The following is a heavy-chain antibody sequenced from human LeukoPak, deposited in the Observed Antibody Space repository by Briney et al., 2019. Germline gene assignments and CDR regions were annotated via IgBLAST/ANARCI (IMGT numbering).Heavy chain of an antibody. CDR3: AKDVQLSA. J-gene: IGHJ3*01. Sequence: GGSLRLSCAASGFNFNDAAMTWVRQAPGKGLEWVSLIASSGRNTYYTDSVRGRFTISRDNSKKTLSLQMNSLRVEDTAIYYCAKDVQLSAWGLGTMVTVSS. CDR2: IASSGRNT. CDR1: GFNFNDAA. D-gene: IGHD5-24*01. V-gene: IGHV3-23*01.